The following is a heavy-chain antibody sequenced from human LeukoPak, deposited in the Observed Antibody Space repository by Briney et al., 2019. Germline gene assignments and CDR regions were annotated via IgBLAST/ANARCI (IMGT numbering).Heavy chain of an antibody. CDR1: GIIFNHYW. CDR3: ALRGWQFDS. CDR2: IKEDGSEK. V-gene: IGHV3-7*01. J-gene: IGHJ4*02. Sequence: PGGSLRLSCASSGIIFNHYWMSWVRQVPGKRLEWVANIKEDGSEKNYVAPVRGRFTSSRDNARISLFLQMNSLRAADTALYYFALRGWQFDSWGQGTLVTVSS. D-gene: IGHD2-15*01.